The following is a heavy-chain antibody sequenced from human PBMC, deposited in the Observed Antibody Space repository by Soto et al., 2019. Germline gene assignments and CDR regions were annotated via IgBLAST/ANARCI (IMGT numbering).Heavy chain of an antibody. CDR1: GGTFSSYT. D-gene: IGHD5-12*01. CDR2: IIPILGIA. Sequence: ASVKVSCKASGGTFSSYTISWVRQAPGQGLEWMGRIIPILGIANYAQKFQGRVTITADKSTSTAYMELSSLRSEDTAVYYCAGYRGYDITTLTYYYMDVWGKGTTVTVSS. V-gene: IGHV1-69*02. CDR3: AGYRGYDITTLTYYYMDV. J-gene: IGHJ6*03.